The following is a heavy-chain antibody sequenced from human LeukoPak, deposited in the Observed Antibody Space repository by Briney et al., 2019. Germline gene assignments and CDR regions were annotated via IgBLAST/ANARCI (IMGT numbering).Heavy chain of an antibody. J-gene: IGHJ4*02. D-gene: IGHD3-22*01. Sequence: ASVKVSCKASGYTFTSYAMHWVRQAPGQRLEWMGWINAGNGNTKYSQKFQGRVTMTTDTSTSTAYMELRSLRSDDTAVYYCARDRSPTYYYDSSGYYGSYFDYWGQGTLVTVSS. CDR2: INAGNGNT. CDR1: GYTFTSYA. CDR3: ARDRSPTYYYDSSGYYGSYFDY. V-gene: IGHV1-3*01.